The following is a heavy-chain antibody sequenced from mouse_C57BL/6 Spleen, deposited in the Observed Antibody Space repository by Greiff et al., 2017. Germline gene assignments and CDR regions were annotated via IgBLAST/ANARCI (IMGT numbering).Heavy chain of an antibody. CDR2: IDPSDSYT. CDR1: GYTFTSYW. Sequence: QVQLQQPGAELVMPGASVKLSCKASGYTFTSYWMHWVKQRPGQGLEWIGEIDPSDSYTNYNQKFKGKATLTVDKSSSTAYMQLSSLTSDDSAVYYCARRIYYYGRATFDYWGQGTTLTVSS. D-gene: IGHD1-1*01. CDR3: ARRIYYYGRATFDY. V-gene: IGHV1-69*01. J-gene: IGHJ2*01.